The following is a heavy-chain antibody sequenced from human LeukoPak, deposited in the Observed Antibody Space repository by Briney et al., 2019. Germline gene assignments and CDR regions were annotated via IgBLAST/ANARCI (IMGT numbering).Heavy chain of an antibody. CDR1: GFTVCSNY. CDR2: IYSGGST. Sequence: PGGSLRLSCAASGFTVCSNYMSLVRQAPGKGLEWVSVIYSGGSTYYADSVKGRFTISRDNSKNTLYLQMNSLRAEDMAVYYCARETYYYDSENWFDLCGQGTLVTVSS. D-gene: IGHD3-22*01. V-gene: IGHV3-53*01. J-gene: IGHJ5*02. CDR3: ARETYYYDSENWFDL.